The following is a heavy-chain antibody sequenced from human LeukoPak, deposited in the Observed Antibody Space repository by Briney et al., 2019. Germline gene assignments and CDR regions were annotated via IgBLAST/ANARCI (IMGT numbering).Heavy chain of an antibody. CDR2: ITGSGGST. J-gene: IGHJ2*01. V-gene: IGHV3-23*01. D-gene: IGHD5-18*01. CDR1: GFTFSSYA. CDR3: AKDTASSWWYFDL. Sequence: PGGSLRLSCAASGFTFSSYAMSWVRQAPGKGLEWVSAITGSGGSTYYADSVKGRFTISRDNSKNTLYLQLNSLRAEATAVYYCAKDTASSWWYFDLWGRGTLVTVSS.